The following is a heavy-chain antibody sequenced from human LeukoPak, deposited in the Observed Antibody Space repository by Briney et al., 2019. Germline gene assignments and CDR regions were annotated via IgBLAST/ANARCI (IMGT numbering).Heavy chain of an antibody. CDR2: IYYSGST. V-gene: IGHV4-39*07. D-gene: IGHD1-26*01. J-gene: IGHJ4*02. CDR1: GGSISSSSYY. Sequence: SETLSLTCTVSGGSISSSSYYWGWIRQPPGKGLEWIGSIYYSGSTYYNPSLKSRVTISVDTSKNQFSLKLSSVTAADTAVYYCARMPQSESGSYCDYWGQGTLVTVSS. CDR3: ARMPQSESGSYCDY.